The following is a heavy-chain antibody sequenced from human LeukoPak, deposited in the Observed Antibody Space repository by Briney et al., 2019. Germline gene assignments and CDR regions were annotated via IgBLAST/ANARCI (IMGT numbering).Heavy chain of an antibody. D-gene: IGHD3-9*01. CDR1: GYSFTSYG. V-gene: IGHV1-18*01. J-gene: IGHJ3*02. CDR2: ISAYNGNT. Sequence: ASVNVSCKASGYSFTSYGISWVRRAPGQGLEWMGWISAYNGNTNYAQKLQGRVTMTTDTSTSTAYMELRSLRSDDTAVYYCARAITGIMTEGAFDIWGQGTMVTVSS. CDR3: ARAITGIMTEGAFDI.